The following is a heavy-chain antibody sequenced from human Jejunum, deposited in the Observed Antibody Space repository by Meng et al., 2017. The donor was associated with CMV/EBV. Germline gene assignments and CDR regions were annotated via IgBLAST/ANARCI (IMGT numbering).Heavy chain of an antibody. D-gene: IGHD6-6*01. J-gene: IGHJ5*02. Sequence: CKASGYTLTADFMFWVRQAPGQGLEWMGWINSNSGTTNYAQKFQGRVTMTWDTSINAVYMDLSSLRSDDTAVYYCVSYIGSSYWFGPWGQGTLVTVSS. CDR3: VSYIGSSYWFGP. CDR2: INSNSGTT. CDR1: GYTLTADF. V-gene: IGHV1-2*02.